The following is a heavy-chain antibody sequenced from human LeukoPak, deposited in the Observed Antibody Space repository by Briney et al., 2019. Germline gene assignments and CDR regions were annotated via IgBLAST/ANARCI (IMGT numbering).Heavy chain of an antibody. CDR2: ISWNSGDI. V-gene: IGHV3-9*01. CDR1: GFVFYDYA. J-gene: IGHJ4*02. D-gene: IGHD3-10*01. Sequence: GRSLRLSCEATGFVFYDYAMHWVRQAPGKGLEWVSGISWNSGDIAYADSVKGRFTISRDNAKNSLYLQMNSLKPEDTALYYCARAQSKESDDSGSFYRHFDYWGRGTLVTVSS. CDR3: ARAQSKESDDSGSFYRHFDY.